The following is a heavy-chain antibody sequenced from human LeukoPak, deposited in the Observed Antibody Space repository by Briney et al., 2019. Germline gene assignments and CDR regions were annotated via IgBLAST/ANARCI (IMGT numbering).Heavy chain of an antibody. V-gene: IGHV4-34*01. J-gene: IGHJ4*02. CDR1: GXSFSGYY. CDR3: ARVPMVRRRIDY. CDR2: INHSGST. Sequence: SETLSLTCAVYGXSFSGYYWSWIRQPPGKGLEWIGEINHSGSTNYNPSLKSRVTISVDTSKNQFSLKLSSVTAADTAVYYCARVPMVRRRIDYWGQGTLVTVSS. D-gene: IGHD3-10*01.